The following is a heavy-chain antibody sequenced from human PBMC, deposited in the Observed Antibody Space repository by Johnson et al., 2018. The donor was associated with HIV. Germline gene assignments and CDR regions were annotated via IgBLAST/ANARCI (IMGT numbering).Heavy chain of an antibody. Sequence: VQLVESGGGLVQPGGSLRLSCAASGFTVRKGLEWVSVIYSGGSTYYADSVKGRFTISRDNSKNTLYLQMNSLRAEDTAVYYCAKDGGRLRTDAFDIWGQGTMVTVSS. V-gene: IGHV3-66*01. D-gene: IGHD2-15*01. CDR2: IYSGGST. CDR1: GFTVR. J-gene: IGHJ3*02. CDR3: AKDGGRLRTDAFDI.